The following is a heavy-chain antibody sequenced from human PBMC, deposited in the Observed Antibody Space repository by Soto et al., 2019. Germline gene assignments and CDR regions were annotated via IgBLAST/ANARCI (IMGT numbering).Heavy chain of an antibody. CDR2: IDWDDDK. D-gene: IGHD3-3*01. V-gene: IGHV2-70*11. Sequence: SGPTLVNPTQTLTLTCTFSGFSLSTSGMCVSWIRQPPGKALEWLARIDWDDDKYYSTSLKTRLTISKDTSKNQVVLTMTNMDPVDTATYYCARIVRRDFWSGYHFDYWGQGTLVTVSS. J-gene: IGHJ4*02. CDR3: ARIVRRDFWSGYHFDY. CDR1: GFSLSTSGMC.